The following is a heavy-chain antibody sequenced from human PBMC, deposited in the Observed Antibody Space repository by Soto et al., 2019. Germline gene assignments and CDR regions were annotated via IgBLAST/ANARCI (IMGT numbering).Heavy chain of an antibody. CDR3: TRPRYDGSGTPFDH. Sequence: EVQLVESGGGLVQPGGSLRLSCAASGFTFSSYWMHWVRQAPGQGLVWVSRISGDGSSTTDADSVKGRFIISRDNAKNTLYLQINSLRPEDTAVYYCTRPRYDGSGTPFDHCVKGTLVTVSS. V-gene: IGHV3-74*01. CDR2: ISGDGSST. CDR1: GFTFSSYW. D-gene: IGHD3-22*01. J-gene: IGHJ4*02.